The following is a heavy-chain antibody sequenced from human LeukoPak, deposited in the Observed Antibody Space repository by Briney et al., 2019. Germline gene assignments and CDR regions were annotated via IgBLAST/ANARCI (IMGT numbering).Heavy chain of an antibody. V-gene: IGHV3-53*01. CDR3: ARGPAGYN. J-gene: IGHJ4*02. CDR1: GFTFSSYA. Sequence: GGSLRLSCAASGFTFSSYAMSWLRQAPGKGLEWVSVIYSGGSTDYADSVKGRFTISRDNLKNTLYLQMNSLRAEDTAVYYCARGPAGYNWGQGTLVTFSS. D-gene: IGHD1-1*01. CDR2: IYSGGST.